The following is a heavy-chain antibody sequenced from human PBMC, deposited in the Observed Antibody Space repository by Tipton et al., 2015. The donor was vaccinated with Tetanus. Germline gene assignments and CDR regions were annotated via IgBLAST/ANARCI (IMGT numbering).Heavy chain of an antibody. D-gene: IGHD6-13*01. Sequence: QLVQSGGGVVQPGRSLRLSCAASGFTFSSYGMHWVRQAPGKGLEWVAVIWYDGSNKYYADSVKGRFTISRDNSKNTLYLQMNSLRAEDTAVYYCARDLNIAAAGTFDYWGQGTLVTVSS. CDR2: IWYDGSNK. CDR1: GFTFSSYG. V-gene: IGHV3-33*01. J-gene: IGHJ4*02. CDR3: ARDLNIAAAGTFDY.